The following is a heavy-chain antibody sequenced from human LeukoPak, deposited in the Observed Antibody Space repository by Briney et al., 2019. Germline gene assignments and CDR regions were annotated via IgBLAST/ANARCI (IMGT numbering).Heavy chain of an antibody. CDR3: ARAGCSSTSCLNYYYYYMDV. J-gene: IGHJ6*03. CDR2: ISSSSSYI. Sequence: GGSLRLSCAASGFTFSSYSMNWVRQAPGKGLEWASSISSSSSYIYYADSVKGRFTISRDNAKNSLYLQMNSLRAEDTAVYYCARAGCSSTSCLNYYYYYMDVWGKGTTVTVSS. V-gene: IGHV3-21*01. D-gene: IGHD2-2*01. CDR1: GFTFSSYS.